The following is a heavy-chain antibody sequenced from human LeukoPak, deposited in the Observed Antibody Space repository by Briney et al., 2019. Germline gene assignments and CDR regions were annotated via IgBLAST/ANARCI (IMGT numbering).Heavy chain of an antibody. CDR1: GFTFSSYG. V-gene: IGHV3-48*01. J-gene: IGHJ3*02. Sequence: PGGSLRLSCAASGFTFSSYGMNWVRQAPGKGLEWVSYISSSSSTIYYADSVKGRFTISRDNAKNSLYLQMNSLRAEDTAVYYCARDRATVTTRDAFDIWGQGTMVTVSS. CDR2: ISSSSSTI. D-gene: IGHD4-11*01. CDR3: ARDRATVTTRDAFDI.